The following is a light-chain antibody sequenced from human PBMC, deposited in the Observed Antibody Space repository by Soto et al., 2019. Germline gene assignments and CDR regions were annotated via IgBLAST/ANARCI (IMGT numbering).Light chain of an antibody. V-gene: IGLV2-14*01. Sequence: QSALTQPASVSGSPGQSITISCTGTISDVGGYSYVSWYQQHPGKAPKLIIYEVNYRPSGVSNRFSGSKSGNTASLTISGLQAEDEAAYYCSSFTSTSTYVFGTGTKVTVL. CDR1: ISDVGGYSY. CDR3: SSFTSTSTYV. J-gene: IGLJ1*01. CDR2: EVN.